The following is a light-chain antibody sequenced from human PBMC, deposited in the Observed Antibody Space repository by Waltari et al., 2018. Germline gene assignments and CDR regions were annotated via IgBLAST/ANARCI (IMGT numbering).Light chain of an antibody. Sequence: DIQMTQSPSSLSASVGDRVTLTCRASQSISRYLNWDQQKPGKAPQLLIYATSTLQSGVPSRFSGSGSGTDFTLTISSLQPEDFATYYCQQSYSSPRTFGQGTKLEIK. CDR1: QSISRY. CDR3: QQSYSSPRT. J-gene: IGKJ2*01. CDR2: ATS. V-gene: IGKV1-39*01.